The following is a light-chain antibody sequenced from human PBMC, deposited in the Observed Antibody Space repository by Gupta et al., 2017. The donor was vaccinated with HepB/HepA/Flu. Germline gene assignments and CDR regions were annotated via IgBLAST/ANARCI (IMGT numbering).Light chain of an antibody. CDR1: SSSIGSNS. CDR3: PAWDDSLSGLYV. Sequence: QSVLTQPPSASGTPGPRVTISCSGSSSSIGSNSVYWYQQLPGTAPPVLIYRNEQRPSGVPDRLSGSKSGTSASLAISGLRSEDEADYYCPAWDDSLSGLYVFGTGTKVTVL. V-gene: IGLV1-47*01. J-gene: IGLJ1*01. CDR2: RNE.